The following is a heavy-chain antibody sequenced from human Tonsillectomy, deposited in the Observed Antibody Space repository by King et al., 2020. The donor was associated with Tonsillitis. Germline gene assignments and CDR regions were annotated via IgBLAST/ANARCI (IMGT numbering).Heavy chain of an antibody. CDR2: IKSKTDGGTK. J-gene: IGHJ5*02. CDR3: TTFFSYDSSGPWA. CDR1: GFTFSNAW. Sequence: VQLVESGGGLVKPGGSLRLSCAASGFTFSNAWMSWVRQAPGKGLEWVGRIKSKTDGGTKDYAAPVKGRFTISRDDSKNTLYLQMNSLKTEDTAVYYCTTFFSYDSSGPWAWGQGTLVTVSS. V-gene: IGHV3-15*01. D-gene: IGHD3-22*01.